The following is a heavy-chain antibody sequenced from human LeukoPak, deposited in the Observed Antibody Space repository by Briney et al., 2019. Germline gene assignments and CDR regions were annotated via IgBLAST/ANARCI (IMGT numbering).Heavy chain of an antibody. V-gene: IGHV1-18*01. D-gene: IGHD1-26*01. CDR1: GYTFTSYG. CDR2: ISAYNGNT. J-gene: IGHJ2*01. Sequence: ASVKVSCKASGYTFTSYGISWVRQAPGQGLEWMGWISAYNGNTNYAQKLQGRVTMTTDTSTSTAYMELRSLRSDDTAVYYCARDKSSAFNSGSYQPTPYWYFDLWGRGTLVTVSS. CDR3: ARDKSSAFNSGSYQPTPYWYFDL.